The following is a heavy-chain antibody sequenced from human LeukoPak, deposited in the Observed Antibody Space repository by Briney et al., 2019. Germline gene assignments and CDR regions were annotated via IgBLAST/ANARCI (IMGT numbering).Heavy chain of an antibody. CDR1: GFTFSGYS. V-gene: IGHV3-21*01. Sequence: GGSLRLSCAASGFTFSGYSMNWVRQAPGKGLEWVSSISSSSTYIYYADSVKGRFTISRDNAKSSLYLQMNSLRAEDTAVYYCARVGSSSWYIDYWGQGTLVTVSS. D-gene: IGHD6-13*01. CDR3: ARVGSSSWYIDY. CDR2: ISSSSTYI. J-gene: IGHJ4*02.